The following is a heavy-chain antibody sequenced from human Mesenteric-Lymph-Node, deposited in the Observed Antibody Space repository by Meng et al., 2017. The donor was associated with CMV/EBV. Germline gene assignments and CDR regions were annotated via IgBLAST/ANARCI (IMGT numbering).Heavy chain of an antibody. D-gene: IGHD2-2*01. Sequence: GESLKISCAASGFTFSSYWMSWVRQAPGKGLEWVANIKQDGSEKYYVDSVKGRFTISRDNAKNSLYLQMNSLRAEDTAVYYCARAGACSSTSCTYYYYGMDVWGQGTTVTVSS. CDR1: GFTFSSYW. J-gene: IGHJ6*02. CDR2: IKQDGSEK. V-gene: IGHV3-7*01. CDR3: ARAGACSSTSCTYYYYGMDV.